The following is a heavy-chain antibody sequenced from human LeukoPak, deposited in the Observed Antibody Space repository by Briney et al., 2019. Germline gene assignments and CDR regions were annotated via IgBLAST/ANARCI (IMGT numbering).Heavy chain of an antibody. J-gene: IGHJ6*03. Sequence: GGSLRLSCAASGFAFSNAWTSWVRQAPGKGLECVSRIISKNDGATTDYAAPVQGRFTMSNDDSKSTLYLQMNNLKTEDTAMYYCTTDESGSSRHYYYMDVWGKGTTVTVSS. CDR2: IISKNDGATT. CDR1: GFAFSNAW. D-gene: IGHD1-26*01. CDR3: TTDESGSSRHYYYMDV. V-gene: IGHV3-15*01.